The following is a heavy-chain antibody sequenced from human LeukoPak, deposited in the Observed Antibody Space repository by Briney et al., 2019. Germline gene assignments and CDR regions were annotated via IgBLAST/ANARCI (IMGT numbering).Heavy chain of an antibody. CDR1: GESFSGYY. J-gene: IGHJ4*02. V-gene: IGHV4-34*01. CDR2: ISHSGST. D-gene: IGHD3-22*01. CDR3: ARVPSSGYYRNFDY. Sequence: SETLSLTWAVYGESFSGYYWNWIRQPPGKGLEWIGEISHSGSTKYNPSLKSRVTISVDTSKNQSSLKLNSVTAADTAVYYCARVPSSGYYRNFDYWGQGTLVTVSS.